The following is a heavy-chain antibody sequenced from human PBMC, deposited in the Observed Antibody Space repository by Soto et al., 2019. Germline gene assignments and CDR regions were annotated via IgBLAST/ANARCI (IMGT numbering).Heavy chain of an antibody. V-gene: IGHV3-48*02. J-gene: IGHJ4*02. CDR1: GFTFSSYG. Sequence: GSLRLSCAASGFTFSSYGMNWVRQAPGKGLEWVSYISSSSTTIYYADSVKGRFTIFRDNAKNSLYLQLNSLRDEDTAVYYCARSPYYYDSSNYSGYWGQGPLVTVS. D-gene: IGHD3-22*01. CDR3: ARSPYYYDSSNYSGY. CDR2: ISSSSTTI.